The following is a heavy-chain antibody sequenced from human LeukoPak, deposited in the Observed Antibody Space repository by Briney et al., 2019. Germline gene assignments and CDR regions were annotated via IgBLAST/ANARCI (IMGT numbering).Heavy chain of an antibody. V-gene: IGHV1-2*02. CDR3: ARDMRYNWNYVVHDAFDI. D-gene: IGHD1-7*01. Sequence: ASVKVSCKASGYTFTDYFMSWVRQAPGQGLEWMGWINPNSGGTNYAQKFQGRVTMTRDTSISTAYMELSRLRSDDTAVYYCARDMRYNWNYVVHDAFDIWGQGTMVTVSS. CDR2: INPNSGGT. CDR1: GYTFTDYF. J-gene: IGHJ3*02.